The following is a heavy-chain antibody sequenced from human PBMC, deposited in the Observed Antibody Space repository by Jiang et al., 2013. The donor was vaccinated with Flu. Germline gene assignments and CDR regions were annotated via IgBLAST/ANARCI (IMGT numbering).Heavy chain of an antibody. CDR3: ARDGAAAGMPYYFDY. CDR2: IYSGGST. J-gene: IGHJ4*02. CDR1: GFTVSSNY. Sequence: QLVESGGGLIQPGGSLRLSCAASGFTVSSNYMSWVRQAPGKGLEWVSVIYSGGSTYYADSVKGRFTISRDNSKNTLYLQMNSLRAEDTAVYYCARDGAAAGMPYYFDYWGQGTLVTVSS. V-gene: IGHV3-53*01. D-gene: IGHD6-13*01.